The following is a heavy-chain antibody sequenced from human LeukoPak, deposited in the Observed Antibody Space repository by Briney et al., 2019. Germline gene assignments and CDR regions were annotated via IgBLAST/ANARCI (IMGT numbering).Heavy chain of an antibody. D-gene: IGHD6-6*01. CDR3: AGINYSGTWPVGY. CDR1: GFTFSSYA. J-gene: IGHJ4*02. CDR2: ISAGGDTT. V-gene: IGHV3-23*01. Sequence: PGGSLRLSCSASGFTFSSYAMSWVRQAPGKGLEWVSAISAGGDTTYTADSVKGRFTISRDNSKNTVSLHMDSLRVEDTAVYYCAGINYSGTWPVGYWGQGTLVTVTA.